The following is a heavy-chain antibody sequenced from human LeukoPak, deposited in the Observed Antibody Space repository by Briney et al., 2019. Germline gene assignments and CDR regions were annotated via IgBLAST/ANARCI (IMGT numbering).Heavy chain of an antibody. J-gene: IGHJ5*02. V-gene: IGHV4-4*07. CDR1: GGSISSYY. D-gene: IGHD6-13*01. CDR2: IYTSGST. Sequence: PSETLSLTCTVSGGSISSYYWSCIRQPAGKGLECIGRIYTSGSTNYNPSLKSRVTISVDKSKNQFSLKLSSVTAADTAVYYCARASIAAADTVWFDPWGQGTLVTVSS. CDR3: ARASIAAADTVWFDP.